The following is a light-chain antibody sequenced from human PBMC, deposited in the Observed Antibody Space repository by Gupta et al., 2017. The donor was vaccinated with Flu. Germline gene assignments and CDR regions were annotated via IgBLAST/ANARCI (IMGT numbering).Light chain of an antibody. CDR1: QSVSSN. Sequence: ATLSVSPGERATLSCRASQSVSSNLAWYQQKPGQAPRLLSYGASTRATGIPARFSGSGSGTEFTLTISSLQSEDFAVDYCQQYNNWPPWTCGQGTKVEIK. J-gene: IGKJ1*01. CDR2: GAS. V-gene: IGKV3-15*01. CDR3: QQYNNWPPWT.